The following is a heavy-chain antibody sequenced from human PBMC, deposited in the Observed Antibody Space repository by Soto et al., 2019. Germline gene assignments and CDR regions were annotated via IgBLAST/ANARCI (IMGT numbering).Heavy chain of an antibody. CDR3: TQGGGTTNYYYYYYMDV. V-gene: IGHV3-33*01. CDR2: IWYDGSNK. CDR1: GFTFSSYG. Sequence: GGSLRLSCAAFGFTFSSYGMHWVRQAPGKGLEWVAVIWYDGSNKYYADSVKGRFTISRDNSKNTLYLQMNSLKTEDTAVYYCTQGGGTTNYYYYYYMDVWGKGTTVTVSS. J-gene: IGHJ6*03. D-gene: IGHD3-16*01.